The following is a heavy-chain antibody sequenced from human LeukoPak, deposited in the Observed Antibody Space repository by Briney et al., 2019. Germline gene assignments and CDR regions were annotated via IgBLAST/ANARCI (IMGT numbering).Heavy chain of an antibody. J-gene: IGHJ4*02. CDR1: GFTFSSYS. CDR3: TRDQT. Sequence: GGSLRLSCAASGFTFSSYSMNWVRQASGKGLEWVSSISSSSSYIYYADSVKGRFTISRDNAKSSLFLQMNNLRVEDTAVYYCTRDQTWGQGTLVTVSS. V-gene: IGHV3-21*01. CDR2: ISSSSSYI.